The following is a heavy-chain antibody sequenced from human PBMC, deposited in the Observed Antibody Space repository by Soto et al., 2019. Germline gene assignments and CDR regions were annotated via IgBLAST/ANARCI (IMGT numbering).Heavy chain of an antibody. Sequence: PGGSLRLSCAASGFTFSSYWMSWVRQAPGKGLEWVANIKQDGSEKYYVDSVKGRFTISRDNAKNSLYLQMNSLRAEDTAVYYCARDLHDYSNYYGMDVWGQGTTVTVSS. CDR1: GFTFSSYW. CDR2: IKQDGSEK. CDR3: ARDLHDYSNYYGMDV. J-gene: IGHJ6*02. D-gene: IGHD4-4*01. V-gene: IGHV3-7*01.